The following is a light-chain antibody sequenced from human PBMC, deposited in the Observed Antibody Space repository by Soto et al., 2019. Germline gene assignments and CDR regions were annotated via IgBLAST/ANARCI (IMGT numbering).Light chain of an antibody. V-gene: IGLV2-8*01. CDR1: SSDVGGYNY. J-gene: IGLJ1*01. CDR2: EVS. CDR3: SSYAGSNNFV. Sequence: QSVLTQPPSASGSPGQSVTISCSGTSSDVGGYNYVSWHQQHPGKAPKLMIYEVSKRPSGVPDRFSGSKSGNTASLIVSGLQDEEEADYYCSSYAGSNNFVFGTGTKVTVL.